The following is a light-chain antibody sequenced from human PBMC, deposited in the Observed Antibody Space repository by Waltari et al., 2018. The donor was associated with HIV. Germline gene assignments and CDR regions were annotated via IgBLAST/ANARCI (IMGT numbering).Light chain of an antibody. J-gene: IGLJ3*02. V-gene: IGLV2-23*02. CDR2: DDL. CDR3: GSDGGDNTFL. CDR1: GSDVGNFNF. Sequence: QSALTQPASVSESLGQSITISCTGGGSDVGNFNFVSWYQQRPGKAPRLMIYDDLKRPSGVSTRFSASKSGNTASLTISGLQFEDEADYYCGSDGGDNTFLFGGGTTVTVL.